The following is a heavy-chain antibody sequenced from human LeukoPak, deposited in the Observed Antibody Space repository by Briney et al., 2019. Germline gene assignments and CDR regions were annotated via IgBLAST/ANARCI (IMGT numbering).Heavy chain of an antibody. V-gene: IGHV1-69*13. J-gene: IGHJ4*02. CDR2: IIPIFGTA. CDR1: GGTFSSYA. CDR3: AMGNSSGWSFGFFDY. Sequence: ASVKVSFKASGGTFSSYAISWVRQAPGQGLEWVGGIIPIFGTANYAQKFQGRVTITADESTSTAYMELSSLRSEDTAVYYCAMGNSSGWSFGFFDYWGQGTLVTVSS. D-gene: IGHD6-19*01.